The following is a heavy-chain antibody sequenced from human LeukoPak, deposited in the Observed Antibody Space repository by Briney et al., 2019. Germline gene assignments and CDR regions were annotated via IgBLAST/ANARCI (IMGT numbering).Heavy chain of an antibody. CDR1: GFTVSSNY. CDR2: IYSGGST. CDR3: ARVSGPGDNENDAFDI. Sequence: HPGGSLRLSCAASGFTVSSNYMSWVRQAPGKGLEWVSVIYSGGSTYYADSVKGRFTISRDNSKNTLYLQMNSLRAEDTAVYYCARVSGPGDNENDAFDIWGQGAMVTVSS. J-gene: IGHJ3*02. D-gene: IGHD2-21*01. V-gene: IGHV3-53*01.